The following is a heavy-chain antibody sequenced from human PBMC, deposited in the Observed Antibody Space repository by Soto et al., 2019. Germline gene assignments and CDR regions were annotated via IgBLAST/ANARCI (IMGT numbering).Heavy chain of an antibody. V-gene: IGHV1-46*01. CDR3: ARDEIAVAATGRYWYFDL. D-gene: IGHD6-19*01. CDR2: INPSGGST. Sequence: ASVKVSCKASGYTFTSYYMHWVRQAPGQGLEWMGIINPSGGSTSYAQKFRGRVTMTRDTSTSTVYMELSSLRSEDTAVYYCARDEIAVAATGRYWYFDLWGRGTLVTVSS. J-gene: IGHJ2*01. CDR1: GYTFTSYY.